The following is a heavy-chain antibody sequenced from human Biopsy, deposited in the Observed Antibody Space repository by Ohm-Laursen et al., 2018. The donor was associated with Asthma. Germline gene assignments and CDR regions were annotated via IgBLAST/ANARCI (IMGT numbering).Heavy chain of an antibody. CDR3: ARCQVGYSSGWSLLLKKIYYSGMDV. J-gene: IGHJ6*02. D-gene: IGHD6-19*01. CDR1: GGTFSNFA. Sequence: SSETPSCKAPGGTFSNFAISWVRQAPGQGLEWLGGIMTVFVTTNYAQKFQGRVTITADESASTAYMEVTSLRSEDTAIYYCARCQVGYSSGWSLLLKKIYYSGMDVWGQGTAVTVSS. CDR2: IMTVFVTT. V-gene: IGHV1-69*01.